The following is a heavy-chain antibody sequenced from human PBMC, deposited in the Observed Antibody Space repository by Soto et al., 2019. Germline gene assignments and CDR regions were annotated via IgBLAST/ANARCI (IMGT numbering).Heavy chain of an antibody. V-gene: IGHV3-33*01. J-gene: IGHJ6*02. Sequence: GGSLRLSCAASGFTFSSYGMHWVRQAPGKGLEWVAVIWYDGSNKYYADSVKGRFTISRDNSKNTLYLQMNSLRAEDTAVYYCARVTDGDTAMVSPYYYGMDVWGQGTTVTVSS. CDR3: ARVTDGDTAMVSPYYYGMDV. CDR1: GFTFSSYG. CDR2: IWYDGSNK. D-gene: IGHD5-18*01.